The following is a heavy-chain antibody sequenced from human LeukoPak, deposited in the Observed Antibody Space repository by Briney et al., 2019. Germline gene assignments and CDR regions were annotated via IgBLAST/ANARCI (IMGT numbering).Heavy chain of an antibody. CDR2: IYYSGST. V-gene: IGHV4-61*08. CDR3: ARGIWYSSGWYNQYFDY. J-gene: IGHJ4*02. Sequence: PSETLSLTCTVSGDSISSNAYYWSWIRQPPGKGLEWIGYIYYSGSTNYNPSLKSRVTISVDTSKNQFSLKLSSVTAADTAVYYCARGIWYSSGWYNQYFDYWGQGTLVTVSS. D-gene: IGHD6-19*01. CDR1: GDSISSNAYY.